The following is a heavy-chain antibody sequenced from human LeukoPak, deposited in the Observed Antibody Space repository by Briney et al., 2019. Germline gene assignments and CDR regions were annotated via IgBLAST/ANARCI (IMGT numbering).Heavy chain of an antibody. V-gene: IGHV4-59*01. D-gene: IGHD4-11*01. CDR3: ARVHSDYLFDY. CDR1: GGSISSYY. CDR2: IYYSGST. Sequence: SETLPLTCTVSGGSISSYYWNWIRQPPGKGLEWIGYIYYSGSTNYNPSLKSRVTISVDTSKNQFSLKLSSVTAADTAVYYCARVHSDYLFDYWGQGTLVTVSS. J-gene: IGHJ4*02.